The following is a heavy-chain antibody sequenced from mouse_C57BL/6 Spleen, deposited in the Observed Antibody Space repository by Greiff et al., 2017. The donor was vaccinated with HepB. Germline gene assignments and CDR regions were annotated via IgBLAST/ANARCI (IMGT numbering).Heavy chain of an antibody. Sequence: VQLQQSGAELVRPGTSVKMSCKASGYTFTNYWIGWAKQRPGHGLEWIGDIYPGGGYTNYNEKFKGKATLTADKSSSTAYMQLSSLTSEDSAVYYCARYDYDAGYAMDYWGQGTSVTVSS. D-gene: IGHD2-4*01. V-gene: IGHV1-63*01. CDR2: IYPGGGYT. CDR3: ARYDYDAGYAMDY. CDR1: GYTFTNYW. J-gene: IGHJ4*01.